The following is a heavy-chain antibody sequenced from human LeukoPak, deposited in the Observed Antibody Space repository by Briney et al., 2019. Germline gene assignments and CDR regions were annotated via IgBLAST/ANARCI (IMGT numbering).Heavy chain of an antibody. J-gene: IGHJ4*02. Sequence: GGSLRLSCAVSGFTFGNYAMNWVRQAPGKGLEWVSVISGSGGSTDYADSVKGRFTISRDNSKNTLYLQMNSLRAEDTAVYYCAKEYNGAPRDYWGQGTLVTVSS. CDR2: ISGSGGST. D-gene: IGHD1-14*01. V-gene: IGHV3-23*01. CDR1: GFTFGNYA. CDR3: AKEYNGAPRDY.